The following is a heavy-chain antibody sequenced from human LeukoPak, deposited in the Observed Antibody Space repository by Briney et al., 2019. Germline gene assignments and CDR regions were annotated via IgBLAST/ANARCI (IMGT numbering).Heavy chain of an antibody. D-gene: IGHD3-16*01. V-gene: IGHV4-61*05. CDR1: GGSISSNNYY. CDR3: ARLGVPPIDY. Sequence: SETLSLTCTVSGGSISSNNYYWAWIRQPPGKGLEWIGYIYYSGSTNYNPSLKSRVTISVDTSKNQFSLKLSSVTAAGTAVYYCARLGVPPIDYWGQGTLVTVSS. J-gene: IGHJ4*02. CDR2: IYYSGST.